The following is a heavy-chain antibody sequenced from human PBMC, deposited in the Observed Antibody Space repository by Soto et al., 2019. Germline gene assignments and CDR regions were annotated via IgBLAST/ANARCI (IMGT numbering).Heavy chain of an antibody. J-gene: IGHJ5*02. CDR1: GGSISSSSYY. V-gene: IGHV4-39*01. Sequence: QLQLQESGPGLVKPSETLSLTCTVSGGSISSSSYYWGWIRQPPGKGLEWIGSIYYSGSTYYNPSLKRRVPISLDTSKNQFSLKLTSVTAADTAVYYCARHWGSIPAPHWFDPWGQGTLVTVSS. CDR2: IYYSGST. CDR3: ARHWGSIPAPHWFDP. D-gene: IGHD6-6*01.